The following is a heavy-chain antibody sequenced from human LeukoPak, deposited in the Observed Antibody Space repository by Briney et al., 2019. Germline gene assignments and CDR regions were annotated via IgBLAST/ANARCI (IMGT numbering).Heavy chain of an antibody. D-gene: IGHD3-10*01. CDR1: RYTFTGYY. J-gene: IGHJ4*02. Sequence: ASVKVSCKASRYTFTGYYMHWVRQAPGQGLEWMGWINPNSGGTNYAQKFQGRVTMTRDTSISTAYMELSRLRSDDTAVYYCARELLKSSLQYYYGSGSSGYWGQGTLVTVSS. CDR3: ARELLKSSLQYYYGSGSSGY. CDR2: INPNSGGT. V-gene: IGHV1-2*02.